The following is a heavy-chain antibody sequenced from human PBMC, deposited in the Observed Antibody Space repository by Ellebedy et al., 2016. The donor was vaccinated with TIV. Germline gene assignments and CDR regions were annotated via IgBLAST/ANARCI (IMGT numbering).Heavy chain of an antibody. V-gene: IGHV1-18*01. CDR2: ISAYNGNT. CDR1: GYTFSTYG. Sequence: ASVKVSCKASGYTFSTYGFSWVRQAPGQGLEWMGWISAYNGNTNYAQKFQGRVTMTTDTSTSTAYMELRSLRSDDTAMYYCARDLSSGRSPRIDFWGQGTLVTVSS. J-gene: IGHJ4*02. CDR3: ARDLSSGRSPRIDF. D-gene: IGHD6-19*01.